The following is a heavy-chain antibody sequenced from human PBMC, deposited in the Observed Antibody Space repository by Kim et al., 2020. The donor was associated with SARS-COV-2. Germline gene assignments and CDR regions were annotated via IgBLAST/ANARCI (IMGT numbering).Heavy chain of an antibody. D-gene: IGHD3-10*01. CDR1: GYTFTGYY. Sequence: ASVKVSCKASGYTFTGYYMHWVRQAPGQGLEWMGRINPNSGGTNYAQKFQGRVTMTRDTSISTAYMELSRLRSDDTAVYYCARGRRGEEFPYYYYYGMDVWGQGTTVTVSS. V-gene: IGHV1-2*06. J-gene: IGHJ6*02. CDR3: ARGRRGEEFPYYYYYGMDV. CDR2: INPNSGGT.